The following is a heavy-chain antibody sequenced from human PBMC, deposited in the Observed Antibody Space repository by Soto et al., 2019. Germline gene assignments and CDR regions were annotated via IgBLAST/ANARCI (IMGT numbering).Heavy chain of an antibody. V-gene: IGHV4-34*01. CDR3: ARDSKYQLFGY. CDR2: INXXXXX. D-gene: IGHD2-2*01. J-gene: IGHJ4*02. CDR1: GGSFSGYY. Sequence: SETRSLTCAVYGGSFSGYYWSWIRQPPGKGLEXXGXINXXXXXNXXPSLKSRVTISVDTSKNQFSLKLSSVTAADTAVYYCARDSKYQLFGYWGQGTLVTVSS.